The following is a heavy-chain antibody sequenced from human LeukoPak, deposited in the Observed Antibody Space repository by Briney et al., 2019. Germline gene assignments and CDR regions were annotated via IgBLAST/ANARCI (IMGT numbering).Heavy chain of an antibody. Sequence: ASVKVSCKASGYTITGYYMHWVRQAPGQGLEWMGIINPSGGSTSYAQKFQGRVTMTRDMSTSTVYMELSSLRSEDTAVYYCARPTIVGATLGAFDIWGQGTMVTVSS. V-gene: IGHV1-46*01. CDR1: GYTITGYY. D-gene: IGHD1-26*01. CDR3: ARPTIVGATLGAFDI. J-gene: IGHJ3*02. CDR2: INPSGGST.